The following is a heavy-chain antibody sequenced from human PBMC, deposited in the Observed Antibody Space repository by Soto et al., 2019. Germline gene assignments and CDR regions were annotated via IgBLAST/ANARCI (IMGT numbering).Heavy chain of an antibody. Sequence: GKGMDWVAAISSDGSRTYYAESLKGRLTSSRDNSKSTMYLQMDSLRSEDTAVYYCFFFHAEDGIRDSVPVSAFLLNRSSDL. D-gene: IGHD3-9*01. CDR3: FFFHAEDGIRDSVPVSAFLLNRSSDL. V-gene: IGHV3-30*04. CDR2: ISSDGSRT. J-gene: IGHJ2*01.